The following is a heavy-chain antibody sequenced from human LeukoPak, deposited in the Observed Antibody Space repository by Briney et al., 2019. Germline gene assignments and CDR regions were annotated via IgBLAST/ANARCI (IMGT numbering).Heavy chain of an antibody. Sequence: GGSLRLSCAASGFTFSSYSMNWVRQAPGKGLEWVSSISSSSSYIYYADSVKGRFTISRDNAKNSLYLQMNSLRAEDTAVYYCARSMITFGGVIVSWGQGTMVTVSS. CDR1: GFTFSSYS. CDR2: ISSSSSYI. CDR3: ARSMITFGGVIVS. J-gene: IGHJ3*01. V-gene: IGHV3-21*01. D-gene: IGHD3-16*02.